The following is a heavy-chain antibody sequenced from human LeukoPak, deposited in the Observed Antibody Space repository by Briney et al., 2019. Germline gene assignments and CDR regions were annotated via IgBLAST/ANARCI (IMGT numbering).Heavy chain of an antibody. Sequence: GGSLRLSCAVSGLTFSSYAMSWVRQAPGKGLEWVSTISNSDGTTYYADSVKGRFTISRDDSENTLSLQMNSLRADDTAVYYCAKATGYLLWGQGTLVTVSS. V-gene: IGHV3-23*01. D-gene: IGHD1-14*01. CDR2: ISNSDGTT. J-gene: IGHJ4*02. CDR1: GLTFSSYA. CDR3: AKATGYLL.